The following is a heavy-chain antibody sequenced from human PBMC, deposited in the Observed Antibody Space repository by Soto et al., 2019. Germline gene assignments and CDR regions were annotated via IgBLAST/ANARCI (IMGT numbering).Heavy chain of an antibody. Sequence: EVQLMESGGGLVQPGGSLRLSCAVSGFTFSNYNMNWVRQAPGKGLEWVSYISSSSDTIYYADSVKGRFTISRDIAKNSLYLQMNSLRDEDTAVYYCARGAVYCSGGSCYSRGPYYFDSWGQGTLVTVSS. CDR2: ISSSSDTI. CDR3: ARGAVYCSGGSCYSRGPYYFDS. CDR1: GFTFSNYN. V-gene: IGHV3-48*02. J-gene: IGHJ4*02. D-gene: IGHD2-15*01.